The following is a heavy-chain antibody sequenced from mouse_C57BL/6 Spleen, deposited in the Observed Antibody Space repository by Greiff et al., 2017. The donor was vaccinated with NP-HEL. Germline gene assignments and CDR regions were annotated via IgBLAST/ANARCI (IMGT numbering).Heavy chain of an antibody. CDR1: GYTFTDYE. D-gene: IGHD2-5*01. CDR3: TRRRFYYSNSYFDV. CDR2: IDPETGGT. Sequence: QVHVKQSGAELVRPGASVTLSCKASGYTFTDYEMHWVKQTPVHGLEWIGAIDPETGGTAYNQKFKGKAILTADKSSSTAYMELRSLTSEDSAVYYCTRRRFYYSNSYFDVWGTGTTVTVSS. V-gene: IGHV1-15*01. J-gene: IGHJ1*03.